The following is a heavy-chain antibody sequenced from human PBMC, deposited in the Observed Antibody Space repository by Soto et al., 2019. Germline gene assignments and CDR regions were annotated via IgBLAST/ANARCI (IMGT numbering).Heavy chain of an antibody. D-gene: IGHD5-12*01. J-gene: IGHJ6*02. CDR2: ISSSGGST. CDR1: GFTFSSYA. Sequence: EVELFESGGDLVQPGGSLRLSCAASGFTFSSYAMIWVRQAPGKGLEWVSAISSSGGSTDYAESVKGRSTISRDNFTNTLYKKVNSLSADDTAEYYCAKSGSGGNVKDGYSSSYFYYYYYGMDVWGQGTTVTVSS. V-gene: IGHV3-23*01. CDR3: AKSGSGGNVKDGYSSSYFYYYYYGMDV.